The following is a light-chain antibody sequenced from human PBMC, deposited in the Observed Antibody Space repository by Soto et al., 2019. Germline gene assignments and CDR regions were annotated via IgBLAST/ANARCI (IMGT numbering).Light chain of an antibody. CDR1: SNDVGGYNY. CDR3: CSYTSTNSRV. Sequence: QSALTQPAPMSGSPGQPITISCTGTSNDVGGYNYVSWYQQHPGKAPKLMIFEVSNRPSGVSNRFSGSKSGNTASLTISGLQAEDEAYYYCCSYTSTNSRVFGGGTKLTVL. V-gene: IGLV2-14*01. J-gene: IGLJ3*02. CDR2: EVS.